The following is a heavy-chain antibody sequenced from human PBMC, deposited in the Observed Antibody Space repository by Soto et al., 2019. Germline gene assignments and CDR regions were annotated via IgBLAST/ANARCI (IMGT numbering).Heavy chain of an antibody. Sequence: QLVQSGAEVKKPGASVKVSCKASGYTFTSYDINWVRQATGQGLEWMGWMNPNSGNTGYAQKFQGRVTMTRNTSISTADMEMRSLRSEDPATYYCATATKGMNVWGQGTPVTVSS. CDR1: GYTFTSYD. V-gene: IGHV1-8*01. CDR3: ATATKGMNV. J-gene: IGHJ6*02. CDR2: MNPNSGNT.